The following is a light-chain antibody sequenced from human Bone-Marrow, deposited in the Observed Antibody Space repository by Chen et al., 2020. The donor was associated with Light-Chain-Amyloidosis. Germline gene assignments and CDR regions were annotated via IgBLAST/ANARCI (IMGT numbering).Light chain of an antibody. CDR2: RDT. J-gene: IGLJ2*01. CDR3: QSEDSSGTCVVI. V-gene: IGLV3-25*03. CDR1: DLPTKY. Sequence: SYELTQPPSVSVSPGQTARITCSGDDLPTKYAYWYQQKPGQAPVLVIHRDTERPSGISERFSGSCSGTTATLTISGVQAEDEADYHCQSEDSSGTCVVIVVGGTKLTVL.